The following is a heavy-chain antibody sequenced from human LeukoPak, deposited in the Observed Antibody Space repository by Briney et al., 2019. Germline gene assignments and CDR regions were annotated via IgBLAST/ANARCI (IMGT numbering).Heavy chain of an antibody. J-gene: IGHJ4*02. CDR2: IYYSGST. CDR3: ARLSDIGAVVDY. Sequence: SETLSLTCTVSCGSISSYYWSWIRQPPGKGLEWIGYIYYSGSTNYNPSLKSRVTISVDTSKNQFSLKLSSVTAADTAVYYCARLSDIGAVVDYWGQGTLVTVSS. V-gene: IGHV4-59*08. D-gene: IGHD6-25*01. CDR1: CGSISSYY.